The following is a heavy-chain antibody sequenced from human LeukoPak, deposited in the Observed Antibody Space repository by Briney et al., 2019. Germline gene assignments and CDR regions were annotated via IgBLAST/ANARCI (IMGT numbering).Heavy chain of an antibody. D-gene: IGHD6-19*01. J-gene: IGHJ3*02. Sequence: GGSQRLSCAASGFSFSSYAMSWVRQAPGKGLEWVSFISGSGATTYYADSVKGRFTISSDNSQNTVYLQMNTLTDDDTAVYYCVKDLRLVISVSGTPRDAFDILGQGTVVTVS. V-gene: IGHV3-23*01. CDR1: GFSFSSYA. CDR3: VKDLRLVISVSGTPRDAFDI. CDR2: ISGSGATT.